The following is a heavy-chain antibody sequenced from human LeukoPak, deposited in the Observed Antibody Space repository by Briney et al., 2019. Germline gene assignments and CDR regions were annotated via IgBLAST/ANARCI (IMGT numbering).Heavy chain of an antibody. CDR1: GFTFSSYS. D-gene: IGHD6-6*01. CDR3: ARRLSIAARPGYMDV. J-gene: IGHJ6*03. CDR2: ISSSSSYI. V-gene: IGHV3-21*01. Sequence: GGSLRLSCAASGFTFSSYSMNWVRQAPGKGLEWVSSISSSSSYIYYADSVKGRFTISRDNAKNSPYLQMNSPRAEDTAVYYCARRLSIAARPGYMDVWGKGTTVTVSS.